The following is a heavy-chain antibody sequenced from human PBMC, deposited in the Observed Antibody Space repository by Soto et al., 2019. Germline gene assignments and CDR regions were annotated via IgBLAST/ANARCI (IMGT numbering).Heavy chain of an antibody. CDR1: GYTFTSYG. Sequence: QVQLVQSGAEVKKPGASVKVSCKASGYTFTSYGISWVRQAPGQGLAWMGWISVSNGNTNYAQKFQGRVTLTTDTSTSTAYMELRSLRSDDTAVYYCARPATYSSSWTYDYWGQGTLVTVSS. J-gene: IGHJ4*02. CDR2: ISVSNGNT. D-gene: IGHD6-13*01. CDR3: ARPATYSSSWTYDY. V-gene: IGHV1-18*01.